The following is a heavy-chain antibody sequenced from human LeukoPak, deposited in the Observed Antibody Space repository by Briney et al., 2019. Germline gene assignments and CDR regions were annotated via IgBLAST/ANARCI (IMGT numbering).Heavy chain of an antibody. Sequence: GGSLRLSCAASGFIVSNNYMSWVRQAPGKGLEWVSVIYSGGGTHYADSVKGRFTISRDNSKNTLYLQMNSLRAEDTAVYYCAKPCYGSGRPEPKPVDYWGQGTLVTVSS. CDR2: IYSGGGT. CDR3: AKPCYGSGRPEPKPVDY. D-gene: IGHD3-10*01. J-gene: IGHJ4*02. V-gene: IGHV3-53*05. CDR1: GFIVSNNY.